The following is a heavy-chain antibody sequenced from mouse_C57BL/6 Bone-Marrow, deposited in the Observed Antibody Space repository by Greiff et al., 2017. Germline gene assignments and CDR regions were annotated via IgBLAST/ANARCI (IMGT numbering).Heavy chain of an antibody. CDR3: ARSLYYGSSYNY. J-gene: IGHJ2*01. D-gene: IGHD1-1*01. CDR1: GYTFTSYW. V-gene: IGHV1-69*01. CDR2: IDPSDSYT. Sequence: VQLQQPGAELVMPGASVKLSCKASGYTFTSYWMHWVKQRPGQGLEWIGEIDPSDSYTNYNQKFKGKSTLTVDKSSSTAYMQLSSLTSADSAVYYCARSLYYGSSYNYWGQGTTLTVSS.